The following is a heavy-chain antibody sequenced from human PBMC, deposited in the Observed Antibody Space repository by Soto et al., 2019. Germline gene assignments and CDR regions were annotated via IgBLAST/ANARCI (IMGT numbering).Heavy chain of an antibody. Sequence: LRLSCAASGFTFSRYGMNWLRQAPLKGLERVASISSSTSYVYYADSVKGRFSTSRDNAKNILYLEMYALRTEDTAVYYCARDPSEGRVGNWFESWGQGTLVTVSS. V-gene: IGHV3-21*06. CDR3: ARDPSEGRVGNWFES. CDR1: GFTFSRYG. J-gene: IGHJ5*01. CDR2: ISSSTSYV. D-gene: IGHD2-2*01.